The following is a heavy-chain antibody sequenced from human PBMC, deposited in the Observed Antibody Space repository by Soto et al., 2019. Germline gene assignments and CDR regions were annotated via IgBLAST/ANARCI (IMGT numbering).Heavy chain of an antibody. D-gene: IGHD2-21*01. CDR1: GYSFATTW. CDR2: IYPGDSEA. V-gene: IGHV5-51*01. Sequence: PGESLKISCQGSGYSFATTWIGWVRQMPGKGLEHVGLIYPGDSEALYSPSFQGQVTISVDKSISTAYLHWRSLKASDTAIYYCATQIMVMLGSGSDIWGQGTLVTVS. J-gene: IGHJ3*02. CDR3: ATQIMVMLGSGSDI.